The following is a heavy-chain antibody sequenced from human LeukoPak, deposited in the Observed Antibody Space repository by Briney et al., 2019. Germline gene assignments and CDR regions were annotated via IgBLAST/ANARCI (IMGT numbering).Heavy chain of an antibody. Sequence: GGSLRLSCAASGFTFSSYAMHWVRQAPGKGLEWVAVISYDGSNKYYADSVKGRFTISRNNSKNTLYLQMNSLRAEDTAVYYCARDRNTAMVMSYYYYGMDVWGQGTTVTVSS. CDR2: ISYDGSNK. D-gene: IGHD5-18*01. V-gene: IGHV3-30*04. CDR3: ARDRNTAMVMSYYYYGMDV. CDR1: GFTFSSYA. J-gene: IGHJ6*02.